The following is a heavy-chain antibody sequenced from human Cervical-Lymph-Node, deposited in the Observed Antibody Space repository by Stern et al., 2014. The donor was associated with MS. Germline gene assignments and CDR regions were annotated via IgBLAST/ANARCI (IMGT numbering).Heavy chain of an antibody. J-gene: IGHJ4*02. CDR2: IYYSGIT. CDR3: AKWGTGGYGHFDY. Sequence: VHLVESGPGLKPSETLSLTCTVSGASISSSYWSWIRQPPGKGPEWIAYIYYSGITNYNPSLRSRVTIDMAKNQFSLKVTSVTAADTAVYYCAKWGTGGYGHFDYWGQGILVTVSS. D-gene: IGHD3-16*01. CDR1: GASISSSY. V-gene: IGHV4-59*01.